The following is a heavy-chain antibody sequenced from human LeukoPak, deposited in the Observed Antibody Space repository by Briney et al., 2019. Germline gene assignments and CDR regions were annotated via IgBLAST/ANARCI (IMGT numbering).Heavy chain of an antibody. CDR3: VRSQRVTMVRGFFDY. Sequence: SETLSLACSVSGGSITSYYWNWIRQPPGKGLEWIGYISYTGTTNCNPSLKSRVTTSVDTSKKQFSLKLTSMTAADTAVYYCVRSQRVTMVRGFFDYWGQGILVTVSS. CDR2: ISYTGTT. D-gene: IGHD3-10*01. CDR1: GGSITSYY. V-gene: IGHV4-59*01. J-gene: IGHJ4*02.